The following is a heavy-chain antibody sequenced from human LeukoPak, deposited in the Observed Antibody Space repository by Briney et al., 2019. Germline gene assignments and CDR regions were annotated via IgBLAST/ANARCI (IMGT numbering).Heavy chain of an antibody. CDR1: GGSISSSSYY. CDR2: IYFSGGT. J-gene: IGHJ4*02. CDR3: VGSGSYYNFDY. Sequence: SETLSLTCTVSGGSISSSSYYWGWIRQPPGKGLEWIGSIYFSGGTYYNPSLKSRVTISVDTSKNQFSLKLSSVTAADTAVYYCVGSGSYYNFDYWGQGTLVTVSS. V-gene: IGHV4-39*07. D-gene: IGHD3-10*01.